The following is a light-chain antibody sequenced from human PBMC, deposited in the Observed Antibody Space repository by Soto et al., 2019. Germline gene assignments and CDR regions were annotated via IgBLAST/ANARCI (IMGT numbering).Light chain of an antibody. CDR2: EDS. CDR3: CTYAGSSTFV. Sequence: QSALTQPASVSGSPGQSITISCTGTSSDVGSYNLVSWYQQHPGKAPKLMIYEDSKRPSGVSNRVSGSKSGNTASLTISGLQAEDEADYYCCTYAGSSTFVFGGGTKLTVL. J-gene: IGLJ3*02. V-gene: IGLV2-23*02. CDR1: SSDVGSYNL.